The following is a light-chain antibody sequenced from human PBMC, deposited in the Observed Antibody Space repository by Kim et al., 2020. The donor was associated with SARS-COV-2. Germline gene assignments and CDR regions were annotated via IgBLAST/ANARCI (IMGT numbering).Light chain of an antibody. V-gene: IGLV2-8*01. CDR1: SSDVGGYNY. Sequence: GQSVTLSCTGTSSDVGGYNYVAWYQQHPGKAPKLMIYEVSKRPSGVPDRFSGSKSGNTASLTVSGLQAEDEADYYCNSYAGSNNWVFGGGTQLTVL. J-gene: IGLJ3*02. CDR3: NSYAGSNNWV. CDR2: EVS.